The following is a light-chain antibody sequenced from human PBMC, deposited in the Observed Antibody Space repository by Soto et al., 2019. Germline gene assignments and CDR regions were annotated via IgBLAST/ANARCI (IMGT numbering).Light chain of an antibody. V-gene: IGLV2-23*03. CDR3: CSYAGSSTFERV. Sequence: QSELTQPASVSGSPGQSITISCTGTSSDVGSYNLVSWYQQHPGKAPKLMIYEGSKRPSGVSNRFSGSKSGNTASLTISGLQAEDEADYYCCSYAGSSTFERVFGGGTQLTVL. CDR2: EGS. CDR1: SSDVGSYNL. J-gene: IGLJ2*01.